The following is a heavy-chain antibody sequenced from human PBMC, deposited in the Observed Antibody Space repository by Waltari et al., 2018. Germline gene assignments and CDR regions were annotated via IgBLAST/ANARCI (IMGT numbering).Heavy chain of an antibody. D-gene: IGHD6-6*01. CDR3: ARFPRIAARPRYYYYYMDV. Sequence: QVQLVQSGAEVKKPGSSVKVSCKASGGTFRSYAISWVRQAPGQGLEWMGGIIPIFGTANYAQKFQGRVTITADKSTSTAYMELSSLRSEDTAVYYCARFPRIAARPRYYYYYMDVWGKGTTVTVSS. V-gene: IGHV1-69*14. CDR2: IIPIFGTA. J-gene: IGHJ6*03. CDR1: GGTFRSYA.